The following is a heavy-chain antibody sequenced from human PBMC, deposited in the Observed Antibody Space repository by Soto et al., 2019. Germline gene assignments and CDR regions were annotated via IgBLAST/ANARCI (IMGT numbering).Heavy chain of an antibody. CDR1: GFPFSDYY. V-gene: IGHV3-11*01. CDR2: ISSSGSTT. J-gene: IGHJ4*02. Sequence: GGSLRLSCAASGFPFSDYYMSWVRQAPGKGLEWLSSISSSGSTTHYADSLKGRFTISRDNAKNALYLQMNSLRVEDSAIYYCAKDLGVATITSDYWGQGTLVTVSS. D-gene: IGHD5-12*01. CDR3: AKDLGVATITSDY.